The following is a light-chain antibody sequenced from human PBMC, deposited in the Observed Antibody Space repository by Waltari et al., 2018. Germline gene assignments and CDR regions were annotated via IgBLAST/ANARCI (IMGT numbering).Light chain of an antibody. CDR3: QQYDGLVVT. J-gene: IGKJ4*01. Sequence: EIVLTQSPAILSFSPGERATLSCRASQYITGGWMTWYHQKPGQAPRLLIYAASTRAPGVPDRFSGSGSGTDFTLTISRLEPEDSGVYYCQQYDGLVVTFGGGTKVEIK. CDR1: QYITGGW. CDR2: AAS. V-gene: IGKV3-20*01.